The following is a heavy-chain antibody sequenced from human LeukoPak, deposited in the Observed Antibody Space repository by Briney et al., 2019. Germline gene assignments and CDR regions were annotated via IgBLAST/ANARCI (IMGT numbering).Heavy chain of an antibody. CDR3: AGGDSSSWPRGNWFDP. CDR1: GVSISSYY. J-gene: IGHJ5*02. V-gene: IGHV4-59*08. D-gene: IGHD6-13*01. Sequence: PSETLSLTCTVSGVSISSYYWSWIRQPPGKGLEWVGYIYYSGSTNYNPSLKSRDTISVDTTKNQFSLKLSSVTAADTAVYYCAGGDSSSWPRGNWFDPWGLGTLVTVSS. CDR2: IYYSGST.